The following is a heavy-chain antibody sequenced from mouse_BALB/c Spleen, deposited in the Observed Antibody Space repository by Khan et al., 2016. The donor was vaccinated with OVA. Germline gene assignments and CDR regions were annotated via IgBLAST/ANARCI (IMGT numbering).Heavy chain of an antibody. J-gene: IGHJ3*01. CDR3: TRAGYGGFAY. CDR2: ISDGGSYT. Sequence: LVESGGGLVKLGGSLKLSCAAFGFTFSDYYMYWVRQTPEKRLEWVATISDGGSYTYYPDSVKGRFTISRDNAKNNLYLQMSSLKSEDTAMYYCTRAGYGGFAYWGQGTLVTVSA. CDR1: GFTFSDYY. V-gene: IGHV5-4*02. D-gene: IGHD1-1*02.